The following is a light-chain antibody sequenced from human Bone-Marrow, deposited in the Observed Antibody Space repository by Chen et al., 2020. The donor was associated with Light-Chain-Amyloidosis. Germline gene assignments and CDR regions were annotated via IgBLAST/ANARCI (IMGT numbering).Light chain of an antibody. J-gene: IGKJ4*01. CDR3: QQYGTSPLT. V-gene: IGKV3-20*01. CDR1: QTISCNY. CDR2: GSS. Sequence: EIVLTQSPGTLSLSPGEGANLSCRASQTISCNYLTWYHQKFGKAPRLLIYGSSSRATGIPDMCTGRGSWTEFTLNINRREPEDFAMYYCQQYGTSPLTFGGGTKVEIK.